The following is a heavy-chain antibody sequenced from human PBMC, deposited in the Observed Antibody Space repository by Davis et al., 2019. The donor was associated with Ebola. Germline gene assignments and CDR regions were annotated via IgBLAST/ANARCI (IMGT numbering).Heavy chain of an antibody. D-gene: IGHD5-18*01. J-gene: IGHJ4*02. CDR1: GYTFTGYN. CDR2: IISNSGGT. Sequence: ASVKVSCKASGYTFTGYNMHWVRQAPGQGLEWMGRIISNSGGTDSAQKFHGRVTVTRDTSIGTAYMELSGLRSDDTAVYYCARGNNYAFDYWGQGTLVTVSS. CDR3: ARGNNYAFDY. V-gene: IGHV1-2*06.